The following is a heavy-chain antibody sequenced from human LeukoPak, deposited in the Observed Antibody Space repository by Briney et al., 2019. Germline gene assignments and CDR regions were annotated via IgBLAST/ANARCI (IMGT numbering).Heavy chain of an antibody. D-gene: IGHD3-3*02. Sequence: SETLSLTCVVSGGSVSGYYWGWIRQPPGRGLEWIGYVYYSGSTNYNPSFKSRITISVDTSRNQFSLQLSSVTAADTAVYYCARSHFWSGYFYFDYWGQGTLVTVSS. CDR1: GGSVSGYY. V-gene: IGHV4-59*02. CDR3: ARSHFWSGYFYFDY. CDR2: VYYSGST. J-gene: IGHJ4*02.